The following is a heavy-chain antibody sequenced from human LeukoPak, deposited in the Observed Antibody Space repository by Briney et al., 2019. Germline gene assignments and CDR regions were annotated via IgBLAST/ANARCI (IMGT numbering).Heavy chain of an antibody. CDR3: ARLAPYSSGPHFDY. Sequence: GGSLRLSCAASGFTFSSYAMHWVRQAPGKGLEWVAVISYDGSNKYYADSVKGRFTISRDNSKSTLYLQMNSLRAEDTAVYYCARLAPYSSGPHFDYWGQGILVTVSS. J-gene: IGHJ4*02. V-gene: IGHV3-30-3*01. CDR1: GFTFSSYA. D-gene: IGHD6-19*01. CDR2: ISYDGSNK.